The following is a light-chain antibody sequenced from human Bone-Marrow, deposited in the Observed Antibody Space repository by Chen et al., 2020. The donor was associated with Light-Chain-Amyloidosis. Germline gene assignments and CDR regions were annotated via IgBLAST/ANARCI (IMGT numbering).Light chain of an antibody. J-gene: IGLJ3*02. CDR3: QVWDRSSDRPV. CDR2: DDS. CDR1: NIGSTS. V-gene: IGLV3-21*02. Sequence: SYVLTQPSSVSVAPGQTATIACGGNNIGSTSVHWYQQTPGQAPLLVDYDDSDRPSGIPERLSGSNSGNTATLTVRRVEAGDEADYYCQVWDRSSDRPVFGGGTKLTVL.